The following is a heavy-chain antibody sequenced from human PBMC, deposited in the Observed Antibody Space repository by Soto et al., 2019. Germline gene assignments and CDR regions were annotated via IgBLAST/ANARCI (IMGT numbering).Heavy chain of an antibody. CDR1: GFTVSSNY. J-gene: IGHJ6*02. CDR3: ARDGPYYYDSSGYYGMDV. D-gene: IGHD3-22*01. V-gene: IGHV3-53*01. Sequence: PGGSLRLSCAASGFTVSSNYMSWVRQAPGKGLEWVSVIYSGGSTYYADSVKGRFTISRDNSKNTLYLQMNSLRAEDTAVYYCARDGPYYYDSSGYYGMDVWGQGTTVTAP. CDR2: IYSGGST.